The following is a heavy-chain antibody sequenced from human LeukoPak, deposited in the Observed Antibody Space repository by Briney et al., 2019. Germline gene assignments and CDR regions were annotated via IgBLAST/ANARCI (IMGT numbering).Heavy chain of an antibody. CDR3: AAGAPPRY. CDR2: IYTSGST. CDR1: GGSISSGSYY. D-gene: IGHD3-10*01. J-gene: IGHJ4*02. V-gene: IGHV4-61*02. Sequence: SETLSLTCTVSGGSISSGSYYWSWIRQPAGKGLEWIGRIYTSGSTNYNPSLKSRVTMSVDTSKNQFSLKLSSVTAADTAVYYCAAGAPPRYWGQGTLVTVSS.